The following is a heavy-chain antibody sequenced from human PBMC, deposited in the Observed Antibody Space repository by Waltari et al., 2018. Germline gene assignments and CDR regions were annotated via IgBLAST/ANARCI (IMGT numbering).Heavy chain of an antibody. CDR1: GYSISSGYY. Sequence: QVQLQESGPGLVKPSETLSLTCAVSGYSISSGYYWGWIRQPPGKGLEWIGNIYHSGSTYYNPSLKSRVTISVETSKNQFSLKLSSVTAADTAVYYCARHVYTTLDYWGQGTLVTVSS. J-gene: IGHJ4*02. V-gene: IGHV4-38-2*01. CDR2: IYHSGST. D-gene: IGHD3-16*01. CDR3: ARHVYTTLDY.